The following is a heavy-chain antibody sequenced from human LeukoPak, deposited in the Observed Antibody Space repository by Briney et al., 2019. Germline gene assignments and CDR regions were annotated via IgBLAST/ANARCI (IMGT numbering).Heavy chain of an antibody. CDR1: GFTFSNYA. Sequence: GGSLRLSCTASGFTFSNYAMNWVRQAPGKGLECISGFSGSGGSTYYADSVKGRFTISRDNSKNTLYLQMNSLRAEDTAVYYCAKSPSSSGYDYWNYYYYMDVWGKGTTVTVSS. D-gene: IGHD5-12*01. CDR3: AKSPSSSGYDYWNYYYYMDV. V-gene: IGHV3-23*01. CDR2: FSGSGGST. J-gene: IGHJ6*03.